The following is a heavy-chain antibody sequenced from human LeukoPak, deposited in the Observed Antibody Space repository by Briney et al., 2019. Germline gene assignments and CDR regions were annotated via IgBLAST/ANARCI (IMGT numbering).Heavy chain of an antibody. V-gene: IGHV3-49*03. CDR3: SRVSTSGSYGRFDALHI. J-gene: IGHJ3*02. D-gene: IGHD6-19*01. Sequence: GGSLRLSCRTSGFTFGDYALSWFRQAPGKGLERVGFIRSKVYGRTTEYAASVKGRVIISRDDSESIAYLQMNSLKIEDTAMYYCSRVSTSGSYGRFDALHIWSQGTMVTVSS. CDR2: IRSKVYGRTT. CDR1: GFTFGDYA.